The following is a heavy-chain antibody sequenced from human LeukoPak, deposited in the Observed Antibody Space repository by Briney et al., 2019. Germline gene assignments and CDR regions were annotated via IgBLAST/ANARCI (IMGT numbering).Heavy chain of an antibody. CDR2: IHSGGST. D-gene: IGHD2/OR15-2a*01. CDR3: AREYFGAFDI. V-gene: IGHV3-66*01. CDR1: GFTVSSNY. J-gene: IGHJ3*02. Sequence: GGSLRLSCAASGFTVSSNYMSWVRQAPGKGLEWVSVIHSGGSTYYADSVKGRFTISRDNSKNTLYLQMNSLRAEDTAVYYCAREYFGAFDIWGQGTMVTVSS.